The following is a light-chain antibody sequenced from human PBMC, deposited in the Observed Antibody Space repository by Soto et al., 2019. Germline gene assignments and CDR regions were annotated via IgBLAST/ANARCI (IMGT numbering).Light chain of an antibody. V-gene: IGKV3-20*01. CDR2: GTS. CDR3: HQYGSLPQT. Sequence: EILLTQSPGTLSLSPGERATLSCRASQSVSISYLAWYPQRPGQAPWLLIFGTSNRATGTPDRFSGSGSGTDFTLTISRLEPEDSAVYYCHQYGSLPQTFGQGTKVDI. CDR1: QSVSISY. J-gene: IGKJ1*01.